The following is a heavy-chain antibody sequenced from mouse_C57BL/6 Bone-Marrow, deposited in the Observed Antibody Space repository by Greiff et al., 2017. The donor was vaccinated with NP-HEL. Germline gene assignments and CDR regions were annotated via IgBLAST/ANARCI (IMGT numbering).Heavy chain of an antibody. V-gene: IGHV1-50*01. J-gene: IGHJ1*03. CDR1: GYTFTSYW. CDR3: ARERDCYCSSYWYFDV. Sequence: QVQLQQPGAELVKPGASVKLSCKASGYTFTSYWMQWVKQRPGQGLEWIGEIDPSDSYTNYNQKFKGKATLTVDTSSSTAYMQLSSLTSEDAAVYYCARERDCYCSSYWYFDVWGTGTTVTVSS. D-gene: IGHD1-1*01. CDR2: IDPSDSYT.